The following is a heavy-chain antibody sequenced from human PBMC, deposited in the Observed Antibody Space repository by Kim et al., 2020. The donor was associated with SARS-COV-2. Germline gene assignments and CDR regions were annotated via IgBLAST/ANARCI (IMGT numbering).Heavy chain of an antibody. J-gene: IGHJ4*02. CDR2: IYPGDSDT. CDR1: GYSFTSYW. D-gene: IGHD2-15*01. V-gene: IGHV5-51*01. Sequence: GESLKISCKGSGYSFTSYWIGWVRQMPGKGLEWMGIIYPGDSDTSYSPSFQGQVTISADKSISTAYLRWSSLKASDTAMYYCARLADCSGGSCYPRGPFDYWGQGTLVTVSS. CDR3: ARLADCSGGSCYPRGPFDY.